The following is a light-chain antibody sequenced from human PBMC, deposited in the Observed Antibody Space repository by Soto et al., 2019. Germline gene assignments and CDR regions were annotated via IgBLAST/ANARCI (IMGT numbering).Light chain of an antibody. CDR1: QSVSKNF. V-gene: IGKV3-20*01. CDR3: QQYGSSGT. CDR2: GAS. J-gene: IGKJ1*01. Sequence: IVLTQSPGTLSLSAGERATLSWRASQSVSKNFLAWYQQKPGQAPRLLIYGASNRATGIPDRFSGSGSGTDFTLTISRLEPEDFAVDDCQQYGSSGTFGQGTKVDIK.